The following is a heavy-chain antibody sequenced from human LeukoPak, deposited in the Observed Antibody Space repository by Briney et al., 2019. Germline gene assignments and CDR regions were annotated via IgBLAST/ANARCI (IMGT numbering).Heavy chain of an antibody. Sequence: GGSLRLSCAASGFTFSSYAMSWVRQAPGKGLEWVSAISGSGGSTYYADSVKGRFTISRDNSKNTLYLQMNSLRAEDTAVYYCAKASAGSSWYLGDDYWGQGALVTVSS. V-gene: IGHV3-23*01. D-gene: IGHD6-13*01. J-gene: IGHJ4*02. CDR2: ISGSGGST. CDR3: AKASAGSSWYLGDDY. CDR1: GFTFSSYA.